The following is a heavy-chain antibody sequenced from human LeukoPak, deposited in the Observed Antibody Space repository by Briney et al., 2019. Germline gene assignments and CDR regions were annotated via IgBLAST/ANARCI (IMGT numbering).Heavy chain of an antibody. CDR1: GFTFSSYS. CDR2: ISSSSSYI. D-gene: IGHD2-2*01. J-gene: IGHJ4*02. CDR3: ARVAGQYQLPWAVDY. Sequence: GGSLRLSCAASGFTFSSYSMNWVRQAPGKGLEWVSSISSSSSYIYYADSVKGRFTISRDNAKNSLYLQMNSLRAEDTAVYYCARVAGQYQLPWAVDYWGQGTLVTVSS. V-gene: IGHV3-21*01.